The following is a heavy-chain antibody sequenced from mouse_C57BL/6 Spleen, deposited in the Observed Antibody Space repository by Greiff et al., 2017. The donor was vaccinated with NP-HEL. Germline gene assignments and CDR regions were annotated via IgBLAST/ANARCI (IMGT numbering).Heavy chain of an antibody. V-gene: IGHV1-82*01. CDR1: GYAFSSSW. CDR3: ARRFPDYYGSSYVLAY. D-gene: IGHD1-1*01. J-gene: IGHJ3*01. CDR2: IYPGDGDT. Sequence: VQLQQSGPELVKPGASVKISCKASGYAFSSSWMNWVKQRPGKGLEWIGRIYPGDGDTNYNGKFKGKATLTADKSSSTAYMQLSSLTSEDSAVYFCARRFPDYYGSSYVLAYWGQGTLVTVSA.